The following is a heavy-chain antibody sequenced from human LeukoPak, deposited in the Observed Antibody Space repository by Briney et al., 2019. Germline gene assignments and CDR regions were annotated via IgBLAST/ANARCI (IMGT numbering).Heavy chain of an antibody. V-gene: IGHV3-21*01. D-gene: IGHD2/OR15-2a*01. CDR2: ISSSSSYI. Sequence: GGSLRLSCAASGFTFSSYSMNWVRQAPGKGLEWVSSISSSSSYIYYADSVKGRFTISRDNAKKSLYLQMNSLRAEDTAVYYCAREYSDYFSAFDIWGQGTMVTVSS. J-gene: IGHJ3*02. CDR3: AREYSDYFSAFDI. CDR1: GFTFSSYS.